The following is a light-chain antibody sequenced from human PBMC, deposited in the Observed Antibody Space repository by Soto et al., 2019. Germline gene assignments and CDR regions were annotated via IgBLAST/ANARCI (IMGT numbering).Light chain of an antibody. CDR3: LQHNSYPWT. CDR2: AAS. V-gene: IGKV1-17*01. J-gene: IGKJ1*01. Sequence: DIQMTQSPSSLSASVGDRVTITCRASRYIRSDLSWYQQRPGQAPKVLIYAASSLQSGVPSRFSGSGSGTEFTLTISSLQPEDFATYYCLQHNSYPWTFGQGAKVDIK. CDR1: RYIRSD.